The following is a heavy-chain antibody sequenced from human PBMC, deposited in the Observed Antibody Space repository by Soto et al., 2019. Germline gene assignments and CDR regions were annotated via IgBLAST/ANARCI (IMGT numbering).Heavy chain of an antibody. V-gene: IGHV3-23*01. J-gene: IGHJ4*02. Sequence: PGGSLRLSCAASGFTFSSYAMSWVRQAPGKGLEWVSAISGSGGSTYYADSVKGRFTISRDNSKNTLYLQMNSMRAEDTAVYYCAKRIWAIAVAGIFDYWGQGTLVTVSS. CDR2: ISGSGGST. CDR1: GFTFSSYA. CDR3: AKRIWAIAVAGIFDY. D-gene: IGHD6-19*01.